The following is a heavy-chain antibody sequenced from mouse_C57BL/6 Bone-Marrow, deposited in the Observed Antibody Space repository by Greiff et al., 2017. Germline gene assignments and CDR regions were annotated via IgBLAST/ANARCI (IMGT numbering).Heavy chain of an antibody. V-gene: IGHV1-52*01. CDR2: IDPSDSET. CDR1: GYTFTSYW. J-gene: IGHJ2*01. D-gene: IGHD2-4*01. CDR3: ASDYDCDGSGTGFDY. Sequence: VQLQQPGAELVRPGSSVKLSCKASGYTFTSYWMHWAKQRPIQGLEWIGNIDPSDSETNYNQKFKDKATLTVDKSSSTAYMQVSSLTSEDSAVYYGASDYDCDGSGTGFDYWGQGTTLTVSS.